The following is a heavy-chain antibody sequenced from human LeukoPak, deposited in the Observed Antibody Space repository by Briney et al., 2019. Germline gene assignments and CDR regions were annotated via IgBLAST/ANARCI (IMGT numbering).Heavy chain of an antibody. J-gene: IGHJ4*02. V-gene: IGHV3-74*01. CDR2: IASDGSST. CDR3: ARGRPHGNDY. D-gene: IGHD4-23*01. CDR1: GFTFSSYW. Sequence: GGSLRLSCAASGFTFSSYWMNWVRQAPGKGLVGVSRIASDGSSTTYADSVKGRFSISRDNAKNTLYLQMNSLRVEDTAVYYCARGRPHGNDYWGQGTLVTVSS.